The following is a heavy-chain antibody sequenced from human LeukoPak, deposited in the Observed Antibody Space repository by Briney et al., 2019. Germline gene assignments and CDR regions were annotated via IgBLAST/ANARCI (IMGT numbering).Heavy chain of an antibody. V-gene: IGHV4-4*07. CDR1: GGSISSYY. D-gene: IGHD6-13*01. CDR3: ARELIAAAGPYYYYYMDV. Sequence: SSETLSLTCTVSGGSISSYYWSWIRQPAGKGLGWIGRIYTSGSTNYNPSLKSRVTMSVDTSKNQFSLKLSSVTAADTAVYYCARELIAAAGPYYYYYMDVWGKGTTVTVSS. CDR2: IYTSGST. J-gene: IGHJ6*03.